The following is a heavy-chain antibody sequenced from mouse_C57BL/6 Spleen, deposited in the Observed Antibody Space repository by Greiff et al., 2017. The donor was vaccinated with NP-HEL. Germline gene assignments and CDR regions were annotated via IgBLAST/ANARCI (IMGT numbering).Heavy chain of an antibody. J-gene: IGHJ3*01. CDR1: GYTFTDYN. Sequence: EVQLQQSGPELVKPGASVKIPCKASGYTFTDYNMDWVKQSHGKSLEWIGDINPNNGGTIYNQKFKGKATLTVDTSSSPAYMELRSLTSEDTAVYYWARRPEYDGRSLAYWGQGTLVTVSA. CDR2: INPNNGGT. CDR3: ARRPEYDGRSLAY. D-gene: IGHD1-1*01. V-gene: IGHV1-18*01.